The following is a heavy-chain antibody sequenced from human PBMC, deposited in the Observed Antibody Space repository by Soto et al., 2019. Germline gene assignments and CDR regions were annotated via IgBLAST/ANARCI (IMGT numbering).Heavy chain of an antibody. CDR2: IIPIFGTA. CDR3: ARSVGSSGLEIATIYPFDY. J-gene: IGHJ4*02. V-gene: IGHV1-69*01. Sequence: QVQLVQSGAEVKKPGSSVKVSCKASGGTFSSYAISWVRQAPGQGLEWMGGIIPIFGTANYAQKFQGRVTIIADESTSTAYMELSSLRSEDTAVYYCARSVGSSGLEIATIYPFDYWGQGTLVTVSS. D-gene: IGHD2-21*01. CDR1: GGTFSSYA.